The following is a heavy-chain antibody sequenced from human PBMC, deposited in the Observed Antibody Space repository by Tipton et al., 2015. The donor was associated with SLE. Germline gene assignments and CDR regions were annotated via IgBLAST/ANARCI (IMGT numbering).Heavy chain of an antibody. Sequence: TLSLTCTVSGGSISSGDYYWSWIRQPPGKGLEWIGYIYYSGSTYYNPSLKSRVTISVDTSKNQFSLKLSSVTAADTAVYYCARDYSSSWYYYYGMDVWGQGTTVTVSS. CDR3: ARDYSSSWYYYYGMDV. V-gene: IGHV4-30-4*01. D-gene: IGHD6-13*01. CDR1: GGSISSGDYY. J-gene: IGHJ6*02. CDR2: IYYSGST.